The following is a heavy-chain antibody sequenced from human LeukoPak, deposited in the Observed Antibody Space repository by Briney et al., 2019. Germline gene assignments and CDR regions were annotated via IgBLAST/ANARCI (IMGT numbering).Heavy chain of an antibody. CDR2: IIPIFGTA. CDR1: GGTFSSYA. V-gene: IGHV1-69*13. CDR3: ARGDYGDYVDAFDI. D-gene: IGHD4-17*01. Sequence: SVKVSCKASGGTFSSYAISWVRQAPGQGLEWMGGIIPIFGTANYAQKFQGRVTITADESTSTAYMELSSRRSEDTAVYYCARGDYGDYVDAFDIWGQGTMVTASS. J-gene: IGHJ3*02.